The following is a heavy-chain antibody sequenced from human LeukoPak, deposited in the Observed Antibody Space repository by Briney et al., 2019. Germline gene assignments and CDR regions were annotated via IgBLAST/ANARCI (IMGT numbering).Heavy chain of an antibody. Sequence: SETLSLTCTVSGGSISSSSYYWSWIRQPPGKGLEWIGEINHSGSTNYNPSLKSRVTISVDTSKNQFSLKLSSVTAADTAVYYCARGGKAAAGYWGQGTLVTVSS. CDR1: GGSISSSSYY. J-gene: IGHJ4*02. CDR2: INHSGST. V-gene: IGHV4-39*07. D-gene: IGHD6-13*01. CDR3: ARGGKAAAGY.